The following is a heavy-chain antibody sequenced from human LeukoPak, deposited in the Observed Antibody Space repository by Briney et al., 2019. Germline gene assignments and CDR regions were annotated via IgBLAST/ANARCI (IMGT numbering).Heavy chain of an antibody. CDR2: IYYSGTT. CDR3: ARRSMVRTVGYYYGLDV. CDR1: GGSISSDY. D-gene: IGHD4/OR15-4a*01. Sequence: SETLSPTCTVSGGSISSDYWSWIRQPPGKGLEWIGYIYYSGTTNYNPSLKSRVTISVDTSKKQFSLKLSSVTAADTAVYYCARRSMVRTVGYYYGLDVWGQGTTVTVSS. J-gene: IGHJ6*02. V-gene: IGHV4-59*08.